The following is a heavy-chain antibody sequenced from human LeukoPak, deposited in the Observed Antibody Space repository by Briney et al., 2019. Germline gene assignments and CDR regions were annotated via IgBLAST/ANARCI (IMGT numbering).Heavy chain of an antibody. CDR1: GFTFSSYA. CDR2: ISGSGGST. Sequence: PGGSLRLSCAASGFTFSSYAMSWVRQAPGKGLEWVSAISGSGGSTYYADSVKSRFTISRDNSKNTLYLQMNSLRAEDTAVYYCAKDLFTDYDFWSGYFYYYYYYGMDVWGQGTTVTVSS. CDR3: AKDLFTDYDFWSGYFYYYYYYGMDV. V-gene: IGHV3-23*01. J-gene: IGHJ6*02. D-gene: IGHD3-3*01.